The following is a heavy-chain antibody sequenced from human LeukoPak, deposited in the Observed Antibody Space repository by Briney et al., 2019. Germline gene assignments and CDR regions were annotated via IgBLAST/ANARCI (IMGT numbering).Heavy chain of an antibody. CDR3: AAGPDQYYFDY. CDR1: GFTFSSYG. V-gene: IGHV3-30*03. CDR2: ISYDGSNK. Sequence: GGSLRLSCAASGFTFSSYGMHWVRQAPGKGLEWVAVISYDGSNKYYADSVKGRFTISRDNSKNTLYLQMNSLRAEDTAVYYCAAGPDQYYFDYWGQGTLVTVSS. J-gene: IGHJ4*02.